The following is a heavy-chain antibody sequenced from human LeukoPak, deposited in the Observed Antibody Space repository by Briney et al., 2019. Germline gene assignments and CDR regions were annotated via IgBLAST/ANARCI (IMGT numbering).Heavy chain of an antibody. D-gene: IGHD5-18*01. CDR1: GYTFTSYD. V-gene: IGHV1-8*01. CDR2: MNPNSGNT. CDR3: ASWARGYSYGLSQIDYYGMDV. Sequence: ASVKVSCKASGYTFTSYDINWVRQATGQGLEWMGWMNPNSGNTGYAQKFQGRVTMTRNTSISTAHMELSSLRSEDTAVYYCASWARGYSYGLSQIDYYGMDVWGQGTTVTVSS. J-gene: IGHJ6*02.